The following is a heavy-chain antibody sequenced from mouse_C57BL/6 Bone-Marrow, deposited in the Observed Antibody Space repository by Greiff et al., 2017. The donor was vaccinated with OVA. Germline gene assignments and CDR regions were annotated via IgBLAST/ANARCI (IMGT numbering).Heavy chain of an antibody. CDR3: ARLYGSSYCAMDY. CDR2: IDPSDSYT. J-gene: IGHJ4*01. Sequence: VQLQQPGAELVKPGASVKLSCKASGYTFTSYWMQWVKQRPGQGLEWIGEIDPSDSYTNYNQKFKGKATLTVDTSSSTAYMQLSSLTSEDSAVYYCARLYGSSYCAMDYWGQGTSVTVSS. CDR1: GYTFTSYW. D-gene: IGHD1-1*01. V-gene: IGHV1-50*01.